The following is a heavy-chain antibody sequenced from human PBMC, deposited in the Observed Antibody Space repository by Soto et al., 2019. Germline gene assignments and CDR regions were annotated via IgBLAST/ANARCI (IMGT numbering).Heavy chain of an antibody. J-gene: IGHJ5*02. Sequence: ASVKVSCKASGYTFTSYGISWVRQAPGQGLEWMGWISAYNGNTNYAQKLQGRVTMTRDTSTSTAYMELSSLRSEDTAVYYCARGTGRGEFWTVEPNMVYWFDPWGQGSLFSVSS. CDR2: ISAYNGNT. CDR1: GYTFTSYG. D-gene: IGHD3-3*01. CDR3: ARGTGRGEFWTVEPNMVYWFDP. V-gene: IGHV1-18*01.